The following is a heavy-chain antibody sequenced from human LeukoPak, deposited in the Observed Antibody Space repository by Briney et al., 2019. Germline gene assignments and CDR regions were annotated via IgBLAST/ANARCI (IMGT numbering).Heavy chain of an antibody. CDR3: TRDVGYYGSGSYPDYFDY. Sequence: GGSLRLSCAASGFTFSSYEMNWVRQAPGKGLEWVSYISSSGSTIYYADSVKGRFTISRDNAKKSLYLQMNSLRAEDTALYYCTRDVGYYGSGSYPDYFDYWGQGTLVTVSS. J-gene: IGHJ4*02. V-gene: IGHV3-48*03. D-gene: IGHD3-10*01. CDR2: ISSSGSTI. CDR1: GFTFSSYE.